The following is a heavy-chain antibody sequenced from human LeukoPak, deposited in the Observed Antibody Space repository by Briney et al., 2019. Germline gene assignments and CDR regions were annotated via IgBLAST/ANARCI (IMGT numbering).Heavy chain of an antibody. D-gene: IGHD1-26*01. V-gene: IGHV4-34*01. CDR3: ARNIEWELDY. J-gene: IGHJ4*02. Sequence: SETLSLTCAVYGGSFSGYYWSWIRQPPGKGREWIGEINHSGSTNYNPSLKSRVTISVDTSKNPFSLKLSSVTAADTAVYYCARNIEWELDYWGQGTLVTVSS. CDR2: INHSGST. CDR1: GGSFSGYY.